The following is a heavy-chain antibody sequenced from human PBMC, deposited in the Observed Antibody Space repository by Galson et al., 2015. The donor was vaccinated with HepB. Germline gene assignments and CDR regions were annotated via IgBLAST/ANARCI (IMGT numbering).Heavy chain of an antibody. CDR2: SRNKARSYST. CDR1: GFTFSDHY. D-gene: IGHD2-8*01. V-gene: IGHV3-72*01. Sequence: LRLSCAASGFTFSDHYIDWVRQAPGKGLEWVGRSRNKARSYSTEYAASVKGRFTISRDHSKNSVSLQMNSLKTEDTAVYYCARTSVYEHSLYADFEYWGQGTLVTVSS. J-gene: IGHJ4*02. CDR3: ARTSVYEHSLYADFEY.